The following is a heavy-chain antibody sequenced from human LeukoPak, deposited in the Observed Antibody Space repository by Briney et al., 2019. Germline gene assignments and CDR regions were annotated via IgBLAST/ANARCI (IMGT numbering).Heavy chain of an antibody. V-gene: IGHV4-30-4*01. Sequence: SETLSLTCTVSGGSISSGDYYWSWIRQPPGKGLEWIGYIYYSGSTYYNPSLKSRVTISVDTSKNQFSLKLSSVTAADTAVYYCARAYYYDRSGYYFLSAFDIWGQGTMVTVSS. CDR2: IYYSGST. J-gene: IGHJ3*02. CDR3: ARAYYYDRSGYYFLSAFDI. D-gene: IGHD3-22*01. CDR1: GGSISSGDYY.